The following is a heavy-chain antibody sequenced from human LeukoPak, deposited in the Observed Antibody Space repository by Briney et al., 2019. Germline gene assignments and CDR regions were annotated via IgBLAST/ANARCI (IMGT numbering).Heavy chain of an antibody. CDR2: IYWDDDK. J-gene: IGHJ6*03. CDR3: AHSLSVRYDILTGYTSSWYMDV. Sequence: SGPTLVKPTQTLTLTCTFSGFSLSTSGVGVGWIRQPPGKALEWLALIYWDDDKRYSPSLKSRLTITKDTSKNQVVLTMTNMDPVDTATYYCAHSLSVRYDILTGYTSSWYMDVWGKGTTVTVSS. D-gene: IGHD3-9*01. CDR1: GFSLSTSGVG. V-gene: IGHV2-5*02.